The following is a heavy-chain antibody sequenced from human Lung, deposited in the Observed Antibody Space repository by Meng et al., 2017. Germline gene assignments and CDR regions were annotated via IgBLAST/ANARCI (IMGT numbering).Heavy chain of an antibody. CDR1: GDSISSYY. CDR2: IYYSGST. Sequence: VQLQESGPGRVKSWGTLCITCTVSGDSISSYYWSWIRQPPGKGLEWIGYIYYSGSTNYNPSLKSRVTISVDTSKNQFSLKLSSVTAADTGVYYCASFRDWGQGTLVTVSS. J-gene: IGHJ4*02. V-gene: IGHV4-59*01. CDR3: ASFRD.